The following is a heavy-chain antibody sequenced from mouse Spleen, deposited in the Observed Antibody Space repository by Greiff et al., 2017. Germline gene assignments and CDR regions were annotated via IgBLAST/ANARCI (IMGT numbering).Heavy chain of an antibody. V-gene: IGHV1-61*01. CDR3: ARASIYDGYYGSAMDY. J-gene: IGHJ4*01. CDR1: GYTFTSYW. CDR2: IYPSDSET. Sequence: QVQLQQPGAELVRPGSSVKLSCKASGYTFTSYWMDWVKQRPGQGLEWIGNIYPSDSETHYNQKFKDKATLTVDKSSSTAYMQLSSLTSEDSAVYYCARASIYDGYYGSAMDYWGQGTSVTVSS. D-gene: IGHD2-3*01.